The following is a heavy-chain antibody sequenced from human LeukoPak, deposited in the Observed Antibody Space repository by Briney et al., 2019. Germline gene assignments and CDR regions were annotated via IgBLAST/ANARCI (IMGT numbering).Heavy chain of an antibody. J-gene: IGHJ4*02. V-gene: IGHV3-30*18. CDR1: GFTFSSYA. D-gene: IGHD1-1*01. Sequence: GRSLRLSCAASGFTFSSYAMHWVRQAPGKGLEWVALISYDGSNKYYADSVRGRFTTSRDNSKNTLYLQMNSLRTEDTAVYYCAKVGDNWDFDYWGQGTLVTVSS. CDR2: ISYDGSNK. CDR3: AKVGDNWDFDY.